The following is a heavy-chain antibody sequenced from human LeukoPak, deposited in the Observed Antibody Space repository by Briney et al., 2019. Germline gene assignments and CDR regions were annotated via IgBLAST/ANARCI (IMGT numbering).Heavy chain of an antibody. V-gene: IGHV4-34*01. Sequence: PSETLSLTCAVYGGSFSGYYWSWIRQPPGKGLEWIGEINHSGSTNYNPSLKSQVTISVDTSKNQFSLKLSSVTAADTAVYYCARVWSTANHNWFDPWGQGTLVTVSS. D-gene: IGHD5-18*01. CDR3: ARVWSTANHNWFDP. CDR2: INHSGST. J-gene: IGHJ5*02. CDR1: GGSFSGYY.